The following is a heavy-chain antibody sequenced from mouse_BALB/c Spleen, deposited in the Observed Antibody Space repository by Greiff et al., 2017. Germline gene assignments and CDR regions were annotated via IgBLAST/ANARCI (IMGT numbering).Heavy chain of an antibody. V-gene: IGHV2-6-7*01. D-gene: IGHD2-2*01. CDR2: LWGDGST. J-gene: IGHJ3*01. CDR3: ASLYGYDAWFAY. Sequence: VQRVESGPGLVAPSQSLSITCTVSGFSLTGYGVNWVRQPPGKGLEWLGMLWGDGSTDYNSALKSRLSISKDNSKSQVFLKMNSLQTDDTARYYCASLYGYDAWFAYWGQGTLVTVSA. CDR1: GFSLTGYG.